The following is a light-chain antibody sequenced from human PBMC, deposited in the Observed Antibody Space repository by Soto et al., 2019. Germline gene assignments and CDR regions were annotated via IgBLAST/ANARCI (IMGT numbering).Light chain of an antibody. CDR2: DAS. J-gene: IGKJ1*01. CDR1: QSVSSS. V-gene: IGKV3-15*01. CDR3: QQYNSWPRT. Sequence: EIVLTQSPATLSVSPGEGVTLSCRASQSVSSSRLAWYQQKPGQAPRLLIHDASTRATGVPARFSGSASGTEFTLTISSLQSEDFAIYYCQQYNSWPRTFGQGTRVEV.